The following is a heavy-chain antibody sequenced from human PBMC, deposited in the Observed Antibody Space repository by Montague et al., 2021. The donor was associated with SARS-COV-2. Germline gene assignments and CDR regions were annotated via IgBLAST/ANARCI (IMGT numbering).Heavy chain of an antibody. D-gene: IGHD3-10*01. Sequence: SXTLSLTCAVHGTSFSGYYWNWIRQPPGKGLEWIGEINHGGSTKYSPSLKSRLTISADTSKNQFSLKLTSVAAADTAVYYCARLRDGVVPSPILGVGPYYSYYYMDVRGRGTTVTVSS. CDR1: GTSFSGYY. CDR3: ARLRDGVVPSPILGVGPYYSYYYMDV. V-gene: IGHV4-34*01. CDR2: INHGGST. J-gene: IGHJ6*03.